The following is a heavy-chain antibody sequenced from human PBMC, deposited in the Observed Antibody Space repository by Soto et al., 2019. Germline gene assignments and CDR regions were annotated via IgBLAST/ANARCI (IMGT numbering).Heavy chain of an antibody. V-gene: IGHV3-23*01. D-gene: IGHD6-6*01. CDR2: ISGSGDST. J-gene: IGHJ4*02. Sequence: GGSLRLSCAASGFTFSSFAMSWVRQAPGKGLEWVSAISGSGDSTNYADSVKGRFTISRDNPKNTLYLQMNSLRAEDTAVFYCAKLPLYGSSSHPLDYWGQGALVTVS. CDR1: GFTFSSFA. CDR3: AKLPLYGSSSHPLDY.